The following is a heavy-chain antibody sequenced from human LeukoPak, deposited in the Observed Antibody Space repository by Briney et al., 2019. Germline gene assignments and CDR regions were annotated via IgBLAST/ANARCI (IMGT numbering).Heavy chain of an antibody. D-gene: IGHD2-8*01. CDR1: GFTFSSYW. Sequence: GGSLRLSRAASGFTFSSYWLHWVRHAPGKGVGWVSRIKSDGGTNYSDSATGRCTISRDNAKNTVTLQLNSLRAEDTGVYYCAKSPSKIGVSYPEYFRHWGQGTLVTVSS. CDR3: AKSPSKIGVSYPEYFRH. J-gene: IGHJ1*01. CDR2: IKSDGGT. V-gene: IGHV3-74*01.